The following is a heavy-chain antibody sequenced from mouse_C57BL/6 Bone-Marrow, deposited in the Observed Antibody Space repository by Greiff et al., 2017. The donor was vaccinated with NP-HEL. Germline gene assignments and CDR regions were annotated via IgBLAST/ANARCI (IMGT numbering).Heavy chain of an antibody. CDR3: ANLLLGYFDV. J-gene: IGHJ1*03. Sequence: QVQLKQSGAELARPGASVKLSCKASGYTFTSYGISWVKQRTGQGLEWIGEIYPRSGNTYYNEKFKGKATLTADKSSSTAYMELRSLTSEASAVYFCANLLLGYFDVWGTGTTVTVSS. V-gene: IGHV1-81*01. D-gene: IGHD1-1*01. CDR2: IYPRSGNT. CDR1: GYTFTSYG.